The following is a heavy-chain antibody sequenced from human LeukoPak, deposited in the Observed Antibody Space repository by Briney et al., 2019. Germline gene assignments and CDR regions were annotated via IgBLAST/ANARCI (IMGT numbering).Heavy chain of an antibody. CDR2: IKQDASDK. CDR1: GFTFSSYA. V-gene: IGHV3-7*01. D-gene: IGHD3-22*01. CDR3: ARDYTWDSSGYYYATSYYFDY. J-gene: IGHJ4*02. Sequence: GGSLRLSCAASGFTFSSYAMHWVRQAPGKGLEWVAYIKQDASDKYYVDSMKGRFTISRDNAKNSLYLQMNSLRAEDTAVYYCARDYTWDSSGYYYATSYYFDYWGQGTLVTVSS.